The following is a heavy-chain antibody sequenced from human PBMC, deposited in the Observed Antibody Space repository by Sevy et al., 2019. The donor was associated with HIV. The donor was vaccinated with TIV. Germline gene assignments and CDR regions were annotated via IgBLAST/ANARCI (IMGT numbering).Heavy chain of an antibody. CDR2: ISGSSGST. CDR3: AKGDIVVVTAIPDY. Sequence: GGSLRLSCAASGFTFSSYAMIWVRQAPGQGLEWVSSISGSSGSTYYADSATGRFTISRDNSKNTLYLHMNSPRAEDTALYYCAKGDIVVVTAIPDYWGQGTLVTVSS. V-gene: IGHV3-23*01. CDR1: GFTFSSYA. J-gene: IGHJ4*02. D-gene: IGHD2-21*02.